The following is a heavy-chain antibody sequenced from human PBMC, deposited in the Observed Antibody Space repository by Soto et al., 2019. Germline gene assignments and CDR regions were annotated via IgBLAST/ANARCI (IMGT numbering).Heavy chain of an antibody. D-gene: IGHD6-6*01. CDR2: ISSDGSST. CDR1: GFTFSNAW. J-gene: IGHJ6*03. CDR3: ARDPSHYYMDV. V-gene: IGHV3-74*01. Sequence: GGSLRLSCAASGFTFSNAWMNWVRQAPGRGLEWVSAISSDGSSTNYADSVKGRFTISRDNAKNTLYLQMNSLRAEDTAVYYCARDPSHYYMDVWGKGTTVTVSS.